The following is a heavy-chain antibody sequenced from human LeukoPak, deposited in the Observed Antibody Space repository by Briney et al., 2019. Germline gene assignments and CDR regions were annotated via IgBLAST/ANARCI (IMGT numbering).Heavy chain of an antibody. CDR2: IKQDGSEK. Sequence: GGSLRLSCAASGFTFSSYWMSWVRQAPGKGLEWVANIKQDGSEKYYVDSVKGRCTISRDNAKNSLYLQMNSLRAEDTAVYYCVRSQWLSDVHFDYWGQGTLVTVSS. J-gene: IGHJ4*02. V-gene: IGHV3-7*01. CDR3: VRSQWLSDVHFDY. D-gene: IGHD3-22*01. CDR1: GFTFSSYW.